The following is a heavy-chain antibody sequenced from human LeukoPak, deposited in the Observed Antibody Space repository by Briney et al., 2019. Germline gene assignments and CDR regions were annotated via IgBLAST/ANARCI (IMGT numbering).Heavy chain of an antibody. D-gene: IGHD6-6*01. CDR1: GFTFSSYA. V-gene: IGHV3-23*01. Sequence: PGGSLRLSCAASGFTFSSYAMSWVRQAPGKGLEWVSAISGSGGSTYYADSVKGRFTISRDNSKNTLYLQMNSLRAEDTAVYYCAKNPPHTIFRPGYYYGMDVWGQGTTVTVSS. CDR2: ISGSGGST. J-gene: IGHJ6*02. CDR3: AKNPPHTIFRPGYYYGMDV.